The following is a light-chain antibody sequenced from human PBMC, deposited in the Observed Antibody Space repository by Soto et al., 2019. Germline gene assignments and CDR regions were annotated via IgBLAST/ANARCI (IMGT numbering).Light chain of an antibody. Sequence: EIVMTQSPAPLSVSPGERATLSCRASQSVGSSLAWYQQKPGQAPRLLIYGISTRATGLPGRFSGSGFGTDFTLTISSLQPEDFATYYCQQLNKYPSTFGGGTKVDIK. V-gene: IGKV3-15*01. CDR2: GIS. CDR3: QQLNKYPST. J-gene: IGKJ4*01. CDR1: QSVGSS.